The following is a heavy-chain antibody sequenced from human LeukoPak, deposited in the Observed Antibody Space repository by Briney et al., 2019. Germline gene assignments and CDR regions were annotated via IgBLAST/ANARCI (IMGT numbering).Heavy chain of an antibody. J-gene: IGHJ6*02. CDR2: ISSSGSTI. CDR1: GFIFSNDA. Sequence: GGSLRLSCAASGFIFSNDAMHWVRQAPGKGLEWVSYISSSGSTIYYADSVKGRFTISRDNAKNSLYLQMNSLRAEDTAVYYCARDGPYYDYVWGSYLYYYYGMDVWGQGTTVTVSS. V-gene: IGHV3-48*03. CDR3: ARDGPYYDYVWGSYLYYYYGMDV. D-gene: IGHD3-16*02.